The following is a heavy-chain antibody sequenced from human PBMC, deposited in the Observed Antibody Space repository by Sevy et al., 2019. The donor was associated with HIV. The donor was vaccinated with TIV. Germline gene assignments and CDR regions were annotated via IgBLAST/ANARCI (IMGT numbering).Heavy chain of an antibody. Sequence: GGSLRLSCAASGFTFSSYGMHWVHQAPGKGLEWVAVISYDGSNKYYADSVKGRFTISRDNSKNTLYLQMNSLRAEDTAVYYCAKAQTAMVTYFDYWGQGTLVTVSS. D-gene: IGHD5-18*01. CDR2: ISYDGSNK. CDR1: GFTFSSYG. V-gene: IGHV3-30*18. CDR3: AKAQTAMVTYFDY. J-gene: IGHJ4*02.